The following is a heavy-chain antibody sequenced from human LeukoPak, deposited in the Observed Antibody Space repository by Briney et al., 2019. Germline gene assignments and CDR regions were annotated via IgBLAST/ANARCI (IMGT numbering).Heavy chain of an antibody. V-gene: IGHV1-69*05. CDR3: ARTSGGVKPWKSLDY. CDR1: GGTFSSYA. D-gene: IGHD1-1*01. J-gene: IGHJ4*02. CDR2: IIPIFGTA. Sequence: ASVKVSCKASGGTFSSYAISWVRQAPGQGREWMGRIIPIFGTANYAQKFQGRVTITTDASTSTAYMELSSLRSEDTAVSYCARTSGGVKPWKSLDYWGQGTLVTVSP.